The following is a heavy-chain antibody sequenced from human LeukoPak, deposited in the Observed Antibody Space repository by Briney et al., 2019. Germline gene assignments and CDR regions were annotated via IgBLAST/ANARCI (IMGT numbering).Heavy chain of an antibody. CDR3: AVIAAAGTRSGDS. J-gene: IGHJ4*02. CDR2: IKQDGSEK. Sequence: GGSLKLSCAASGFTFSSDWMSWVRQAPGKGLEGVADIKQDGSEKYYVDSVKGRFTISRDNAKNSLYLQMHSLRAEDTAVYYCAVIAAAGTRSGDSWGQGTLVTVSS. D-gene: IGHD6-13*01. CDR1: GFTFSSDW. V-gene: IGHV3-7*03.